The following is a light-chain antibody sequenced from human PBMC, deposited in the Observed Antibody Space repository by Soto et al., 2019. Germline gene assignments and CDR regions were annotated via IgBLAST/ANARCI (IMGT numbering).Light chain of an antibody. V-gene: IGKV1-5*03. CDR3: KQSRSFPLT. J-gene: IGKJ4*01. CDR1: QSISDW. Sequence: TLSASIGDVFTITFRASQSISDWLAWLQQKPGQAPKLLIYKASTLETGVPSRFSGSGFGTEFTLTISSLQPDDFATYYCKQSRSFPLTFGGGTKVDIK. CDR2: KAS.